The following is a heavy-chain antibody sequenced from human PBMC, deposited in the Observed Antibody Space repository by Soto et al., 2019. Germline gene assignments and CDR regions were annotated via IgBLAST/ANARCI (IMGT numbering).Heavy chain of an antibody. CDR2: IYYSGST. CDR3: ARLYGYCISSSCHGHYAMDV. V-gene: IGHV4-59*08. J-gene: IGHJ6*02. D-gene: IGHD2-2*01. CDR1: GASISTSY. Sequence: SETLSLTCTVSGASISTSYWNWIRQPPGKGLEWIGYIYYSGSTDYNPSLNSRVTLSVDTSKNPFSLKVTSVTAADTAVYYCARLYGYCISSSCHGHYAMDVWGQGTTVTVSS.